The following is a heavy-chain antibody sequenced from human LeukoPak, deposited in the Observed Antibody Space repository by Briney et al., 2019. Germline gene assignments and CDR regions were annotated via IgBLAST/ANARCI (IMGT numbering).Heavy chain of an antibody. CDR2: INSGGGTT. CDR1: GFTFSTYA. D-gene: IGHD3-10*01. J-gene: IGHJ4*02. CDR3: AKGTDGAGSYRPFDY. V-gene: IGHV3-23*01. Sequence: SGGSLRLSCAASGFTFSTYAMSWVRQAPGKGLEWVSAINSGGGTTSAESVKGRFTISRDDSKNTLYLQMNSLRAEDTAVYYCAKGTDGAGSYRPFDYWGQGTLVTVSS.